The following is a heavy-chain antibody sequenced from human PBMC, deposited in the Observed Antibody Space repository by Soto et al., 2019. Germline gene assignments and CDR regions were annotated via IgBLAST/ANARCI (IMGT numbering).Heavy chain of an antibody. V-gene: IGHV1-18*01. J-gene: IGHJ3*02. CDR1: GYTFTSYG. CDR3: ASRYCRGDSCYIHAFDI. CDR2: ISAYNGNT. Sequence: ASVKVSCKASGYTFTSYGISWVRRAPGQGIEWMGWISAYNGNTNYAQKLQGRVTMTTDTSTSTAYMELRSLRSDDTDVYYCASRYCRGDSCYIHAFDIWGQGTMVTV. D-gene: IGHD2-15*01.